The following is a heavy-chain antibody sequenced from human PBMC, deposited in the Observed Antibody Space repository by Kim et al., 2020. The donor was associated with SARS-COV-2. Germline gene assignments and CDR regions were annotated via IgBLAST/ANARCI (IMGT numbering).Heavy chain of an antibody. Sequence: EGSLRLSCAASGFTFSSYGMHWVRQAPGKGLEWVAVISYDGSNKYYADSVKGRFTISRDNSKNTLYLQMNSLRAEDTAVYYCAKAPRRITIFGVAYAPYYGMDVWGQGTTVTVSS. CDR1: GFTFSSYG. CDR3: AKAPRRITIFGVAYAPYYGMDV. J-gene: IGHJ6*02. CDR2: ISYDGSNK. D-gene: IGHD3-3*01. V-gene: IGHV3-30*18.